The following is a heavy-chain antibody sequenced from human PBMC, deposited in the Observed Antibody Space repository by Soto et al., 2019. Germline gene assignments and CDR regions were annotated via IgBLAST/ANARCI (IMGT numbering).Heavy chain of an antibody. V-gene: IGHV1-46*01. Sequence: ASVKVSCKASGYTFTSYYMHWVRQAPGQGLEWMGIINPSGGSTSYAQKFQGRVTMTRDTSTSTVYMELSSLRAEDTAVYYCARDRPMVRGRSGYYYGMDVWGQGTTVTVSS. CDR2: INPSGGST. CDR3: ARDRPMVRGRSGYYYGMDV. D-gene: IGHD3-10*01. J-gene: IGHJ6*02. CDR1: GYTFTSYY.